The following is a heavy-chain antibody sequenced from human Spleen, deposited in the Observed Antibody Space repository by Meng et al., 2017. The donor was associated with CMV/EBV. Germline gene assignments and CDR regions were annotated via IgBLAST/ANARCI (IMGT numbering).Heavy chain of an antibody. Sequence: SVSSGTYYWSWIRQPPGKGLEWIGYISYSGTTNYNPSLKSRVTISVDTSKNQFSLKLSSVTAADTAVYYCARGTMTTKKRLNWFDPWGQGTLVTVSS. V-gene: IGHV4-61*01. CDR1: SVSSGTYY. CDR2: ISYSGTT. D-gene: IGHD3-22*01. J-gene: IGHJ5*02. CDR3: ARGTMTTKKRLNWFDP.